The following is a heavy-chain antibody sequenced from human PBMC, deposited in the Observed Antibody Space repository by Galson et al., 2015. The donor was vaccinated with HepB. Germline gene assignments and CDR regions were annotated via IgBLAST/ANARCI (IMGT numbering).Heavy chain of an antibody. D-gene: IGHD3-22*01. V-gene: IGHV6-1*01. CDR1: GDSVSSNSAA. CDR3: ARARGSFWDYYDSSGYYGYYYYYGMDV. Sequence: CAISGDSVSSNSAAWNWIGQSPSRGLEWLGRTYYRSKWYNDYAVSVKSRITINPDTSKNQFSLQLNSVTPEDTAVYYCARARGSFWDYYDSSGYYGYYYYYGMDVWGQGTTVTVSS. CDR2: TYYRSKWYN. J-gene: IGHJ6*02.